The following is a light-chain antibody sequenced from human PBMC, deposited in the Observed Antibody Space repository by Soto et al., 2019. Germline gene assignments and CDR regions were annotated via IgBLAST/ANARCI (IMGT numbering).Light chain of an antibody. J-gene: IGKJ2*01. CDR1: QSVSSN. CDR3: QQYSNWYT. V-gene: IGKV3-15*01. CDR2: GAS. Sequence: EIVMTQSPPTLSVSPGERATLSCRASQSVSSNLAWYQQKPGQAPRLLIYGASTRATGIPARFSGSGSETEFTLTISSLQCEDFAVYYCQQYSNWYTFGQGTKLEIK.